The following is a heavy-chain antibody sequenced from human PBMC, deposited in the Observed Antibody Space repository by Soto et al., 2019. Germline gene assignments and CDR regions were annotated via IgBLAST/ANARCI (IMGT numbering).Heavy chain of an antibody. V-gene: IGHV3-53*01. Sequence: EVQLVESGGGLIQPGGSLRLSCAASGFTVSSNYMSWVRQAPGKGLEWVSVIYSGGSTYYADSVKGRFTISRDNSENTLYLQMNSLRAEDTAVYYCARPYGGKNWYFDLWGRGTLVTVSS. D-gene: IGHD2-15*01. J-gene: IGHJ2*01. CDR3: ARPYGGKNWYFDL. CDR1: GFTVSSNY. CDR2: IYSGGST.